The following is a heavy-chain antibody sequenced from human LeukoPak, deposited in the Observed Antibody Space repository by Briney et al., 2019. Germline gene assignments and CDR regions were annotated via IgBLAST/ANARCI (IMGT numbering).Heavy chain of an antibody. J-gene: IGHJ4*02. CDR3: ARQGYWSGYFVFDY. V-gene: IGHV4-59*08. CDR1: GGSISTYY. CDR2: IYSSGTT. D-gene: IGHD3-3*01. Sequence: SETLSLTCTVSGGSISTYYWSWVRQPPGKGLEYIGFIYSSGTTNYNPSLESRVTMSVDTSKNQFPLKLSSVAAADTAVYYCARQGYWSGYFVFDYWGQGTLVTVSS.